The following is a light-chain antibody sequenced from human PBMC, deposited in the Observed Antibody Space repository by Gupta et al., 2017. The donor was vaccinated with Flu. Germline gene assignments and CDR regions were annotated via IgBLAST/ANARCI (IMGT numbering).Light chain of an antibody. CDR1: SSNIGSNY. CDR2: RNN. V-gene: IGLV1-47*01. CDR3: AAWDDSLSGGV. J-gene: IGLJ3*02. Sequence: RVTISCSGSSSNIGSNYVYWYQQLPGTAPKLLIYRNNQRPSGVPDRFSGSKSGTSASLAISGLRSEDEADYYCAAWDDSLSGGVFGGGTKLTVL.